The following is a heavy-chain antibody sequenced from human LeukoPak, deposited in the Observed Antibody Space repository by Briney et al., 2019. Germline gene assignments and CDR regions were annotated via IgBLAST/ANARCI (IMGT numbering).Heavy chain of an antibody. V-gene: IGHV3-23*01. D-gene: IGHD2-15*01. CDR2: ISDSGSNT. CDR1: GFTFSIYA. J-gene: IGHJ4*02. CDR3: AKDKATATVFDC. Sequence: GGSLRLSCAASGFTFSIYAMSWGRQAPGKGLEWISTISDSGSNTWYADSVKGRFTISRDNSKNTLYLHMNSLRADDTAVYYCAKDKATATVFDCWGQGTLVTVSS.